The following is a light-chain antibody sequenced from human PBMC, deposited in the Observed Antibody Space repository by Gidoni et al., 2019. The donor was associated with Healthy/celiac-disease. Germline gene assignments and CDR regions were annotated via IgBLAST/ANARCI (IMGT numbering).Light chain of an antibody. V-gene: IGKV1-5*01. CDR2: EAS. Sequence: DTQLAPSPSTLSASVGDRVTITCRLSQSISIWLAWYQQKPGKAPKRLIYEASSLESGVPSRFSGSGSGTEFTLTISSRQPDDFATYYCQQYNSYPLTFGGGTKVEIK. CDR3: QQYNSYPLT. J-gene: IGKJ4*01. CDR1: QSISIW.